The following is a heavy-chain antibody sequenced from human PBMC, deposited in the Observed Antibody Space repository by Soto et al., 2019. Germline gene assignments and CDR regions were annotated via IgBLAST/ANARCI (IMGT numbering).Heavy chain of an antibody. V-gene: IGHV4-31*03. CDR1: GDSLTIGGHY. J-gene: IGHJ3*01. CDR3: ASGGDGFDL. CDR2: IYHSGST. D-gene: IGHD3-10*01. Sequence: QVRLQESGPGLVRPSQTLSLTCSVSGDSLTIGGHYWTWIRQPPGKGLEWIGYIYHSGSTYYSPSLKSRVTISVDTSENQFSLKLTSMTAADTAVYYCASGGDGFDLWGQGKMVTVSS.